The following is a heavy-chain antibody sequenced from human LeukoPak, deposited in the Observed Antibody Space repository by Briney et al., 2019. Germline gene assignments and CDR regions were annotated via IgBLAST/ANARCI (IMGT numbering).Heavy chain of an antibody. Sequence: ASVKVSCKASGYTFTSYGISWVRQAPGQGLEWVGWISAYNGNTNYAQKLQGSVTMTTDTSTSTAYMELRSLRSDDTAVYYCARDLVGLVTMVRGVMGGYWGQGTLVTVSS. V-gene: IGHV1-18*01. CDR1: GYTFTSYG. J-gene: IGHJ4*02. CDR2: ISAYNGNT. D-gene: IGHD3-10*01. CDR3: ARDLVGLVTMVRGVMGGY.